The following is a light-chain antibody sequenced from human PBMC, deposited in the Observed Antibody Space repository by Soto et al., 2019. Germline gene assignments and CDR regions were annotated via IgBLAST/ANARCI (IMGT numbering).Light chain of an antibody. CDR1: QSLLNSDVKTY. CDR3: IQSIQRLT. V-gene: IGKV2D-29*01. J-gene: IGKJ3*01. Sequence: DIVMTQTTLSLSGTPGQPASISCKSSQSLLNSDVKTYLYWYRQKPCQPPQLLIYDVSNRCSGVPDRFSGSGSWTDFTRKISWVEASEVGVYYCIQSIQRLTFGTGTKVDI. CDR2: DVS.